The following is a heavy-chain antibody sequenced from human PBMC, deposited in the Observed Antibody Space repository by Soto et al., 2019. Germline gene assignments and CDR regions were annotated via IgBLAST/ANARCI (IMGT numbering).Heavy chain of an antibody. V-gene: IGHV1-69*06. CDR2: IIPIFCTA. CDR3: ARAPPRDCGGDCYAGFDY. J-gene: IGHJ4*02. Sequence: QGQLVQSGAEVQKPGSSVKVSCKASGGTFSSYAISWVRQAPGQGLEWMGGIIPIFCTANYAQKFQGRVTITADKSTSTAYMELSSLRSEDTAVYYWARAPPRDCGGDCYAGFDYWGQGTLVTVSS. CDR1: GGTFSSYA. D-gene: IGHD2-21*02.